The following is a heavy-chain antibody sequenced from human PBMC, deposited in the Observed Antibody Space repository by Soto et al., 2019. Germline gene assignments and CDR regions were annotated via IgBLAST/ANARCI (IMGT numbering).Heavy chain of an antibody. V-gene: IGHV4-31*03. CDR2: IYYSGST. J-gene: IGHJ4*02. Sequence: SETLSLTCTVSGGSISSGGYYWSWIRQHPGKGLEWIGYIYYSGSTYYNTSLMSRVTISVDTSKNQFSLKLSSVTAADTAVYYCASNPNSSGYSGYWGQETLVTFSS. CDR1: GGSISSGGYY. CDR3: ASNPNSSGYSGY. D-gene: IGHD3-22*01.